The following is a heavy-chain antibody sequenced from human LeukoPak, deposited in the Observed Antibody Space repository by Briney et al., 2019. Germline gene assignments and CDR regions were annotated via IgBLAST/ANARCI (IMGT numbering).Heavy chain of an antibody. Sequence: SETLSLTCAVYGGSFSGYYWSWIRQPPGKGLEWIGYIYYSGSTNYNPSLKSRVTISVDTSKNQFSLKLSSVTAADTAVYYCARGGLRFLEWPPHAFDIWGQGTMVTVSS. CDR2: IYYSGST. D-gene: IGHD3-3*01. V-gene: IGHV4-59*01. J-gene: IGHJ3*02. CDR3: ARGGLRFLEWPPHAFDI. CDR1: GGSFSGYY.